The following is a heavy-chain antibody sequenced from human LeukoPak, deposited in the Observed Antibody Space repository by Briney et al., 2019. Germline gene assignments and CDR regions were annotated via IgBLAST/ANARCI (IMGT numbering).Heavy chain of an antibody. D-gene: IGHD2-15*01. Sequence: ASVKVSCKASGYTFTSYGISWVRQAPGQGLEWMGWISAYNGNTNYAQKLQGRVTMTTDTSTSTAYMELRSLRSDDTAVYYCARSVVVVVAATKAPQNWFDPWGQGTLATVSS. J-gene: IGHJ5*02. CDR3: ARSVVVVVAATKAPQNWFDP. CDR1: GYTFTSYG. CDR2: ISAYNGNT. V-gene: IGHV1-18*01.